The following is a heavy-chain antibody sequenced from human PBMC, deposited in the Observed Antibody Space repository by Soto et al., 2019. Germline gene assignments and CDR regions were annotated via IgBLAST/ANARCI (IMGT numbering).Heavy chain of an antibody. CDR1: GGSISTGGYY. V-gene: IGHV4-31*03. CDR3: ARGLSVTLFDN. D-gene: IGHD4-17*01. Sequence: QVQLQESGPGLVKPSQTLSLTCTVSGGSISTGGYYWTWIRQHTGKGLEWIGYIYYSGSTYYNPSLKSRVTISVDTSKNQFSLKLSSVTAADTAVYYCARGLSVTLFDNWGQGTLVTVPS. CDR2: IYYSGST. J-gene: IGHJ4*02.